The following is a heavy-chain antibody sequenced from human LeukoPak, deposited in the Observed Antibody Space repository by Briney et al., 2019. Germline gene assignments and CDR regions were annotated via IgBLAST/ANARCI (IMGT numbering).Heavy chain of an antibody. D-gene: IGHD6-13*01. CDR1: GFTFSSYA. Sequence: GGSLRLSCAASGFTFSSYAMSWVRQAPGKGLEWVSAISGSGGSTYYADSVKGRFTISRDNSKNTLYLQMNSLRAEDTAVYYCAKGYQQLVLLGYYFDYWGQGTLVTVSS. CDR3: AKGYQQLVLLGYYFDY. J-gene: IGHJ4*02. V-gene: IGHV3-23*01. CDR2: ISGSGGST.